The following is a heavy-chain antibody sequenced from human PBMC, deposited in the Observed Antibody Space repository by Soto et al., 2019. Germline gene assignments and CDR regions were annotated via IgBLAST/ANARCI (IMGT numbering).Heavy chain of an antibody. CDR3: AKDWVYSSGWYPPGDY. J-gene: IGHJ4*02. V-gene: IGHV3-30*18. D-gene: IGHD6-19*01. CDR1: GFTFSSYG. Sequence: PGGSLRLSCAASGFTFSSYGMHWVRQAPGKGLEWVAVISYDGSNKYYADSVKGRFTISRDNSKNTLYLQMNSLRAEDTAVYYCAKDWVYSSGWYPPGDYWGQGTLVTVSS. CDR2: ISYDGSNK.